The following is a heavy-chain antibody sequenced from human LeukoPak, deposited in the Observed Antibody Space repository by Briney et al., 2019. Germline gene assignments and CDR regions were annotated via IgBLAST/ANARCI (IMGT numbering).Heavy chain of an antibody. Sequence: GASVKVSCKASGYTFTGYYMHWVRQAPGQGLECMGWINPNSGGTNYAQKFQGRVTMTRDTSISTAYMELSRLRSDDTAVYYCAISTSSRYFDWPVDYWGQGTLVTVSS. J-gene: IGHJ4*02. CDR3: AISTSSRYFDWPVDY. CDR1: GYTFTGYY. CDR2: INPNSGGT. V-gene: IGHV1-2*02. D-gene: IGHD3-9*01.